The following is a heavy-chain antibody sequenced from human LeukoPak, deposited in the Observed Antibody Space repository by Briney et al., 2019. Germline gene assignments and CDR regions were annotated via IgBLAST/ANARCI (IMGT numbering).Heavy chain of an antibody. V-gene: IGHV3-30-3*01. Sequence: GGSLRLSCTASGFTFSSYAIHWVRQAPGKGLEWVAVISYDGSNKYYADSVKGRFTIPRDNSKNTLYLQMNSLRAEDTAVFYCARGSSGIYSPFDCWGQGTLVSVSS. J-gene: IGHJ4*02. CDR1: GFTFSSYA. CDR3: ARGSSGIYSPFDC. D-gene: IGHD1-26*01. CDR2: ISYDGSNK.